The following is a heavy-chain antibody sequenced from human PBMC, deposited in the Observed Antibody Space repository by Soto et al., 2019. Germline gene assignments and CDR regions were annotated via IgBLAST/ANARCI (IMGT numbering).Heavy chain of an antibody. CDR2: IYYRGST. Sequence: QVQLQESGPGLVKPSQTLSLTCTVSGGYIRSGGYYWSWILQHPGKGLEWIGYIYYRGSTYYNPSLKSRVTISVDTSKNQFSLKLSSVTAADTAVYYCARGGSVDSFGYWGQGTLVTVSS. J-gene: IGHJ4*02. V-gene: IGHV4-31*03. CDR3: ARGGSVDSFGY. D-gene: IGHD2-15*01. CDR1: GGYIRSGGYY.